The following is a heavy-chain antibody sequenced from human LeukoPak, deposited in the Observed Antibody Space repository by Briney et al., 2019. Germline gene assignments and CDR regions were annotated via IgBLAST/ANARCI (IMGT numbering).Heavy chain of an antibody. CDR1: GGSVSSGSYY. CDR2: IYYSGST. Sequence: PSETLSLTCTVSGGSVSSGSYYWSWIRQPPGKGLEWIGYIYYSGSTNYNPSLKSRVTISVDTSKNQFPLKLSSVTAADTAVYYCARDRGPGLLWFGELLSIWGQGTLVTVSS. CDR3: ARDRGPGLLWFGELLSI. V-gene: IGHV4-61*01. J-gene: IGHJ4*02. D-gene: IGHD3-10*01.